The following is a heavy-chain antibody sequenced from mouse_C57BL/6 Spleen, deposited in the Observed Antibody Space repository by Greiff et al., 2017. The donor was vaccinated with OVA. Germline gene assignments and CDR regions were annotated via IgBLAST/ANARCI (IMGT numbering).Heavy chain of an antibody. V-gene: IGHV1-61*01. Sequence: QVHVKQPGAELVRPGSSVKLSCKASGYTFTSYWMDWVKQRPGQGLEWIGNIYPSDSETHYNQKFKDKATLTVDKSSSTAYMQLSSLTSEDSAVYYCARPYYGFAYWGQGTLVTVSA. J-gene: IGHJ3*01. CDR2: IYPSDSET. D-gene: IGHD2-10*01. CDR3: ARPYYGFAY. CDR1: GYTFTSYW.